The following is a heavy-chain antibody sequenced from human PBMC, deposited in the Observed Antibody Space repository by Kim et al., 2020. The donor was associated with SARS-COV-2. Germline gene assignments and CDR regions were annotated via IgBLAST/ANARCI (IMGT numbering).Heavy chain of an antibody. Sequence: SETLSLTCTVSGGSISSGGYYWSWIRQHPGKGLEWIGYIYYSGSTYYNPSLKSRVTISVDTSKNQFSLKLISVTAADTAVYYGARVDRITIFGVVNSSFDIWGQGTMVTVSS. CDR1: GGSISSGGYY. CDR2: IYYSGST. J-gene: IGHJ3*02. V-gene: IGHV4-31*03. D-gene: IGHD3-3*01. CDR3: ARVDRITIFGVVNSSFDI.